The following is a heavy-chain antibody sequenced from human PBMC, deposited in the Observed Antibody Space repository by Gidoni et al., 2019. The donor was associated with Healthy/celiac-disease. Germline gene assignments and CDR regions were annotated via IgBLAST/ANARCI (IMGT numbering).Heavy chain of an antibody. Sequence: QVQLVQSGAEVKKPGASVKVSCKASGYTLTSYAMHWVRQAPGQRLEWMGWSNAGNGNTKYSQKCQGRVTITRDTSASTAYMELSSLRSEDTAVYYCARDYCSGGSCYGLDAFDIWGQGTMVTVSS. CDR3: ARDYCSGGSCYGLDAFDI. CDR2: SNAGNGNT. V-gene: IGHV1-3*01. J-gene: IGHJ3*02. D-gene: IGHD2-15*01. CDR1: GYTLTSYA.